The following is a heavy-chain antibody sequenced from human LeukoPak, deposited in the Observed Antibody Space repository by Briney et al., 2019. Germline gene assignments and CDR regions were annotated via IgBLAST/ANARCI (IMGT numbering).Heavy chain of an antibody. CDR2: IIPIFGTA. V-gene: IGHV1-69*13. Sequence: SVKVSCKASGGTFSSYAISWVRQAPGQGLEWMGGIIPIFGTANYAQKFQGRVTITADESTSTAYMELSSLRSEDTAVYYCARVAGSSSSEYYFDYWGQGTLVTVSS. J-gene: IGHJ4*02. CDR3: ARVAGSSSSEYYFDY. CDR1: GGTFSSYA. D-gene: IGHD6-6*01.